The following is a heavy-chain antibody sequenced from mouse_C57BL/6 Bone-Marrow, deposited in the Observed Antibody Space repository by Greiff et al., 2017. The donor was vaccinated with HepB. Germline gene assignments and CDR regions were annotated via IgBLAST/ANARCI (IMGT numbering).Heavy chain of an antibody. V-gene: IGHV1-26*01. J-gene: IGHJ2*01. CDR1: GYTFTDYY. Sequence: VQLQQSGPELVKPGASVKISCKASGYTFTDYYMNWVKQSHGKSLEWIGDINPNNGGTSYNQKFKGKATLTVDKSSSTAYMELRSLTSEDSAVYYCARRVYYCDYWGQGTTLTVSS. CDR2: INPNNGGT. CDR3: ARRVYYCDY.